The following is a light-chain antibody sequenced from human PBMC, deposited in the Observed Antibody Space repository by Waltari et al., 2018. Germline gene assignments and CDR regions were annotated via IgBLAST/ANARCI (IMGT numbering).Light chain of an antibody. CDR3: QQSYSSPQT. CDR1: QSISTY. J-gene: IGKJ1*01. Sequence: DIQMTQSPSSLSGSVGDRVTITCRASQSISTYLNWYKQKPGKAPKLLISSASSLQSGVPSRFSGSGSGTDFTLTISSLQPEDFATYYCQQSYSSPQTFGQGTKVEIK. V-gene: IGKV1-39*01. CDR2: SAS.